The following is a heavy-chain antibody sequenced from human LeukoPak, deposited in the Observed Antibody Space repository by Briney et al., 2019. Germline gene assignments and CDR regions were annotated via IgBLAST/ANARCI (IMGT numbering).Heavy chain of an antibody. D-gene: IGHD3-3*02. V-gene: IGHV3-33*01. J-gene: IGHJ5*02. Sequence: PGGSLRLSCAGSGVTFSHYGMHWVRQGPGKGLEWVAGIQSDGSYKYYEDSLKGRFTISRDNFKNILYLQMNSLRAEDTAVYSCARDVDTSNHMSIFDPWGQGTLVTVSS. CDR3: ARDVDTSNHMSIFDP. CDR1: GVTFSHYG. CDR2: IQSDGSYK.